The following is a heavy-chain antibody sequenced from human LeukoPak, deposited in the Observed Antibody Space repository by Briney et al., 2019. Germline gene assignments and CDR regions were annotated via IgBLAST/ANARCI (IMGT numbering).Heavy chain of an antibody. J-gene: IGHJ3*02. Sequence: GGSLRLSCATSGFTFRNYAMSWVRQAPGKGLEWVSVIYSGGSTYYADSVKGRFTISRDNSKNTLYLQMNSLRAEDTAVYYCARDSVSFGDAFDIWGQGTMVTVSS. V-gene: IGHV3-53*01. CDR3: ARDSVSFGDAFDI. CDR1: GFTFRNYA. CDR2: IYSGGST. D-gene: IGHD3-3*01.